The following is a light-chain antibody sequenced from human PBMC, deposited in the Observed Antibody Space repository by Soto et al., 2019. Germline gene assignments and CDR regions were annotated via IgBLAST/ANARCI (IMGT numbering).Light chain of an antibody. CDR3: SSYTSSSTLAVV. CDR2: EVS. Sequence: QSALTQPASVSGSPGQSITISCTGTSSDVGGYNYVSWYQQHPGKAPKLMIYEVSNRPSGVPNRFSGSKSGNTASLTVSGLQAEDEVDDYCSSYTSSSTLAVVFGGGTKLTVL. V-gene: IGLV2-14*01. J-gene: IGLJ2*01. CDR1: SSDVGGYNY.